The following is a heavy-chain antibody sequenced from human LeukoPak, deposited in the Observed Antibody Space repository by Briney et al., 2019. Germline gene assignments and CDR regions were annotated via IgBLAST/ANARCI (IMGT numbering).Heavy chain of an antibody. CDR3: ARGGYSSSWT. Sequence: GGSLRLSCAASGFTFNSYWMHWVRQAPGKGLVWVSRINSDGSSTNYADSVKGRFTISRDNAKNTLYLQMNSLKAEDTAVYYCARGGYSSSWTWGQGTLVTVSS. CDR1: GFTFNSYW. J-gene: IGHJ5*02. V-gene: IGHV3-74*01. CDR2: INSDGSST. D-gene: IGHD6-13*01.